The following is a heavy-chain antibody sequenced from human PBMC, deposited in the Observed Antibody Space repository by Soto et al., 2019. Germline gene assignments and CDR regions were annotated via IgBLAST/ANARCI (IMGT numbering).Heavy chain of an antibody. CDR2: IYPGDTDT. V-gene: IGHV5-51*01. J-gene: IGHJ6*02. CDR3: ARTSAAGKYYYGMDV. Sequence: GESLKISCKGSGYSFTSYWIGWVRQMPGKGLEWMGIIYPGDTDTRYSPSFQGQVTISADKSISTAYLQWSSLKASDTAMYYCARTSAAGKYYYGMDVWGQGTTVTVSS. D-gene: IGHD6-13*01. CDR1: GYSFTSYW.